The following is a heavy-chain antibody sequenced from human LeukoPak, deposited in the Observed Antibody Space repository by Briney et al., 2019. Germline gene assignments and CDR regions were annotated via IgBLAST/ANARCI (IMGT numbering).Heavy chain of an antibody. V-gene: IGHV4-39*07. CDR2: IYYSGST. J-gene: IGHJ3*01. D-gene: IGHD3-22*01. CDR3: AIVRHYDSIAGPFDV. Sequence: PSETLSLTCTVSGGSISSSSYYWGWIRQPPGKGLEWIGSIYYSGSTNYNPSLKSRVTISIDTSKKQLSLKLSSVTAADTAVYFCAIVRHYDSIAGPFDVWGQGTMVTVSS. CDR1: GGSISSSSYY.